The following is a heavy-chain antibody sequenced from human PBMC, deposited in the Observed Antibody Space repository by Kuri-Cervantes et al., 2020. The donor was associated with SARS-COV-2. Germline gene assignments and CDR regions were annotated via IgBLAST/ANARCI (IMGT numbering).Heavy chain of an antibody. Sequence: GESLKISCSTSGFTFSNYAMHWVREAPGGGLEYVSAISSNGGGTYYADSVKGRFTISRDNSKNTPFLQMSSLRTEDTSIYYCVKVSRGSPEYYWGQGILVTVSS. CDR3: VKVSRGSPEYY. CDR2: ISSNGGGT. CDR1: GFTFSNYA. D-gene: IGHD1-26*01. V-gene: IGHV3-64D*08. J-gene: IGHJ4*02.